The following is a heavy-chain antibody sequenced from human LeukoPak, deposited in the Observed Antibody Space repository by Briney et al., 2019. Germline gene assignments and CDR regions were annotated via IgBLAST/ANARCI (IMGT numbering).Heavy chain of an antibody. J-gene: IGHJ4*02. Sequence: GGSLRLSCAASGFTFSGAAIHWVRQASGKGVEWVGRIRTKPNNYATAYAASVQGRLTISRDDSKKTAYLQMSSLRTEDTALYYCTTFPGAVAPEGNYWGQGTLVSVSS. CDR2: IRTKPNNYAT. CDR1: GFTFSGAA. V-gene: IGHV3-73*01. CDR3: TTFPGAVAPEGNY. D-gene: IGHD2-15*01.